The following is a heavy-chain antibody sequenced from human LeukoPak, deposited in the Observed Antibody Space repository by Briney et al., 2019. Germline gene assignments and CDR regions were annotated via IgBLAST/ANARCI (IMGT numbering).Heavy chain of an antibody. CDR3: ARDGSMGATNDY. CDR1: GFTFSSYS. D-gene: IGHD1-26*01. V-gene: IGHV3-48*02. J-gene: IGHJ4*02. Sequence: GGSLRLSCAASGFTFSSYSMNWVRQAPGKGLEWVSYISSSSSTIYYADSVRGRFTISRDNAKNLLCLQMNSLRDEDTAVYYCARDGSMGATNDYWGQGTLVTVSS. CDR2: ISSSSSTI.